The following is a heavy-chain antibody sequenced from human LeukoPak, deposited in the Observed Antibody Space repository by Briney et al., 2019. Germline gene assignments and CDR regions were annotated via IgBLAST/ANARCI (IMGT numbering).Heavy chain of an antibody. V-gene: IGHV3-7*03. CDR2: INQDGSER. D-gene: IGHD3-3*01. CDR1: GFTFRNYW. CDR3: ASGVVFDF. Sequence: GGSLRLSCEASGFTFRNYWMSWVRQAPGKGLECVASINQDGSERHYVDSVTGRFTISRDNSKNLVYLQMNTLRAEDTSIYYCASGVVFDFWGQGILVTVSS. J-gene: IGHJ4*02.